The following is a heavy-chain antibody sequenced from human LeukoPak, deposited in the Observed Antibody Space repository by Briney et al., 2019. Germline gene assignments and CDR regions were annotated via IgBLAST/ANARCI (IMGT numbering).Heavy chain of an antibody. Sequence: PGGSLRPSCAASGFTVSSNYMSWVRQAPGKGLEWVSVIYSGGSTYYADSVRGRFTISRDNSKNTLFLQMNSLRAEDTAVYSCAKDLSGRSYSYYYMDVWGRGTTVTVSS. D-gene: IGHD1-26*01. V-gene: IGHV3-53*01. CDR2: IYSGGST. J-gene: IGHJ6*03. CDR1: GFTVSSNY. CDR3: AKDLSGRSYSYYYMDV.